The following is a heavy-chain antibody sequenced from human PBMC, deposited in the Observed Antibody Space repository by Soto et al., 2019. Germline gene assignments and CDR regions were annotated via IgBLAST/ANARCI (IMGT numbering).Heavy chain of an antibody. Sequence: QLQLQESGPGLVKPSETLSLTCTVSGGSISSSSYYWGWIRQPPGKGLGWIGSIYYSGSTYYNPSLKSRVTISVDTYKNQFSLKLSSVTAADTAVYYCARTVVPAANYYYYYYMDVWGKGTTVTVSS. CDR1: GGSISSSSYY. CDR2: IYYSGST. J-gene: IGHJ6*03. D-gene: IGHD2-2*01. CDR3: ARTVVPAANYYYYYYMDV. V-gene: IGHV4-39*01.